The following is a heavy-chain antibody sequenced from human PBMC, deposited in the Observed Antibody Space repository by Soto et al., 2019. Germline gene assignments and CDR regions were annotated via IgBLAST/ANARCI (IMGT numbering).Heavy chain of an antibody. CDR2: IVVGSGNT. D-gene: IGHD6-19*01. J-gene: IGHJ6*02. CDR3: AAVLAAEVVAGTRHYYYYYGMDV. V-gene: IGHV1-58*01. Sequence: SVKVSCKASGFTFTSSAVQWVRQARGQRLEWIGWIVVGSGNTNYAQKFQERVTITRDMSTSTAYMELSSLRSEDTAVYYCAAVLAAEVVAGTRHYYYYYGMDVWGQGTTVTVSS. CDR1: GFTFTSSA.